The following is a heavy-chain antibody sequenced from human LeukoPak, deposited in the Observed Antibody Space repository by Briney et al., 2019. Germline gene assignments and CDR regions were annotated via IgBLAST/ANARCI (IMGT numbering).Heavy chain of an antibody. CDR2: ISSSSRTI. D-gene: IGHD3-9*01. J-gene: IGHJ5*02. Sequence: GGSLRLSRAASGFIISSYSMNWVRQAPGKGLAWVSYISSSSRTIYYADSVKGRFTVSRDNAKNSLYLQMNSLTAEDTAVYYCAREWSLTGHNWFDPWGQGTLVTVSS. CDR3: AREWSLTGHNWFDP. V-gene: IGHV3-48*04. CDR1: GFIISSYS.